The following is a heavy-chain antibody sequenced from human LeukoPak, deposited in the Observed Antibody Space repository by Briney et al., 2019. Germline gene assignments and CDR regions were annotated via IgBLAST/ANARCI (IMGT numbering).Heavy chain of an antibody. J-gene: IGHJ4*02. CDR2: IYSAVST. D-gene: IGHD1-1*01. CDR3: ARVPTGGYYFDY. CDR1: GFTVSSHY. Sequence: GGSLRLSCAASGFTVSSHYMSWVRQAPGKGLEWVSVIYSAVSTYYADSVKGRFTISRDNSKNTLYLQINSLRAEDTAVYYCARVPTGGYYFDYWGQGTLVTVSS. V-gene: IGHV3-66*01.